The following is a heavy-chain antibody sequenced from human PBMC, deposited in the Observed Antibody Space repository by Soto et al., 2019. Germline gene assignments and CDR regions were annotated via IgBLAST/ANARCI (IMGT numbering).Heavy chain of an antibody. CDR1: GFTFSSYW. J-gene: IGHJ4*02. Sequence: GGSLRFSCAASGFTFSSYWMSWVRQAPGKGLEWVANIKQDGSEKYYVDSVKGRFTISRDNAKNSLYLQMNSLRAEDTAVYYCARAGYGDSHDYWGQGTLVTVSS. D-gene: IGHD4-17*01. V-gene: IGHV3-7*01. CDR3: ARAGYGDSHDY. CDR2: IKQDGSEK.